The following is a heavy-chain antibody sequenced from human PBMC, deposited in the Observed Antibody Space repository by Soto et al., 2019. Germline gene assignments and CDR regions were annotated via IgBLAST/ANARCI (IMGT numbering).Heavy chain of an antibody. CDR3: AKGSIAAAGY. CDR2: ISYDGSNK. CDR1: GFTFSSYG. D-gene: IGHD6-13*01. J-gene: IGHJ4*02. Sequence: PGGSLRLSCAASGFTFSSYGMHWVRQAPGKGLEWVAVISYDGSNKYYADSVKGRFTISRDNSKNTLYLQMNSLRAEDTAVYYCAKGSIAAAGYWGQGTLVTVSS. V-gene: IGHV3-30*18.